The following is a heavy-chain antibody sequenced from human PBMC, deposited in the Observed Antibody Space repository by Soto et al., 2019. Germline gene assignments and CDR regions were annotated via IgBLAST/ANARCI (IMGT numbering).Heavy chain of an antibody. V-gene: IGHV1-69*13. J-gene: IGHJ6*02. CDR3: ARAAGRDGYNYYYYGMDV. CDR2: VIPIFGTA. Sequence: EASVKVSCKASGGTFSSYAISWVRQAPGQGLEWMGGVIPIFGTANYAQKFQGRVTITADESTSTAYMELSSLRSEDTAVYYCARAAGRDGYNYYYYGMDVWGQGTTVTVSS. CDR1: GGTFSSYA. D-gene: IGHD5-12*01.